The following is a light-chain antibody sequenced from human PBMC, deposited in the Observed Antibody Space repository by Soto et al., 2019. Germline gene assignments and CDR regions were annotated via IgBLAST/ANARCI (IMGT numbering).Light chain of an antibody. J-gene: IGKJ4*01. CDR3: QQRTNWLT. CDR1: QSVSDY. Sequence: EIVLTQSPATLSLAPGERATLSCRASQSVSDYIAWYQQKPGQAPRLLIYDSSNRATGVPARFSGSGSGTDFTLTISSLKPEDFAVYYCQQRTNWLTFGGGTKVEIK. CDR2: DSS. V-gene: IGKV3-11*01.